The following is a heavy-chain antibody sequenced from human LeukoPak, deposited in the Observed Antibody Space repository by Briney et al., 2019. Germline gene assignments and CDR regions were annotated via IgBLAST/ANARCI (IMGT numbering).Heavy chain of an antibody. CDR3: ARGSDIRYYGMDV. D-gene: IGHD2-15*01. V-gene: IGHV4-34*01. CDR2: INHSGST. CDR1: GGSFSGYY. J-gene: IGHJ6*04. Sequence: SETLSLTCAVYGGSFSGYYWSWIRQPPGKGLEWIGEINHSGSTNYNPSLESRVTISVDTSKNQFSLKLSSVTAADTAVYYCARGSDIRYYGMDVWGKGTTVTVSS.